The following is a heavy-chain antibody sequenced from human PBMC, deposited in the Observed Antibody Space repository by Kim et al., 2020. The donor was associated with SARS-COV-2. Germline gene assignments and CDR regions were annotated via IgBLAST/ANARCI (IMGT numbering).Heavy chain of an antibody. CDR3: ARDSTSYYESSGVDY. CDR1: GFTFSDYY. D-gene: IGHD3-22*01. Sequence: GGSLRLSCAASGFTFSDYYMSWIRQAPGKGLEWVSYLSSSSSYTNYADSVKGRFTISRDNAKNSLYLQMNSLRAEDTAVYYCARDSTSYYESSGVDYCGQGTMVTVSS. J-gene: IGHJ4*02. V-gene: IGHV3-11*05. CDR2: LSSSSSYT.